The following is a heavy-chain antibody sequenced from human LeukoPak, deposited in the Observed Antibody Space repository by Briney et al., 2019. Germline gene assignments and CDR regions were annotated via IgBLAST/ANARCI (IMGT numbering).Heavy chain of an antibody. CDR1: GFTFSRYW. Sequence: GGSLRLSCAASGFTFSRYWMSWVRQAPGKGLEWVSSISISSNYIYYPDSLKGRFTISRDNAKNSLYLQMNSLRAEDTAVYYCARVPLYCSDGSCYVNYYYYYMDVWGEGTTVTVSS. D-gene: IGHD2-15*01. CDR2: ISISSNYI. V-gene: IGHV3-21*01. CDR3: ARVPLYCSDGSCYVNYYYYYMDV. J-gene: IGHJ6*03.